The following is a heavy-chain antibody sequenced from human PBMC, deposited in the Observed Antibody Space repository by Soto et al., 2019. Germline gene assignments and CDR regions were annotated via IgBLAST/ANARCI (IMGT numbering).Heavy chain of an antibody. CDR3: ARERYNWNQKYFAY. V-gene: IGHV1-18*01. Sequence: GASVKVSCKASGYTFTSYGISWVRQAPGQGLEWMGWISAYNGNTNYAQKLQGRVTMTTDTSTSTAYMELRSLRSDDTAVYYCARERYNWNQKYFAYWARGTLVTVSS. J-gene: IGHJ4*02. CDR2: ISAYNGNT. D-gene: IGHD1-20*01. CDR1: GYTFTSYG.